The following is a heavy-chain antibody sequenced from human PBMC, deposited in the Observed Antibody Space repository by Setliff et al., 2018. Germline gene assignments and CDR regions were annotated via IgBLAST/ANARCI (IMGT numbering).Heavy chain of an antibody. J-gene: IGHJ4*02. CDR3: AAIGLDTAMITGVLFDF. CDR1: GYTFTSYG. V-gene: IGHV1-18*01. Sequence: ASVKVSCKASGYTFTSYGFSWVRQAPGQGLEWMGWISGYNGNTNYAQKVQGRVTMTTDTSTGTIYMELRSLRADDTAVYYCAAIGLDTAMITGVLFDFWGQGTLVTVSS. D-gene: IGHD5-18*01. CDR2: ISGYNGNT.